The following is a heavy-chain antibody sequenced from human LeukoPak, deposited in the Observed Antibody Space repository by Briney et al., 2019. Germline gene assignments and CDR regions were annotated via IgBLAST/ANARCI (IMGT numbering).Heavy chain of an antibody. J-gene: IGHJ5*01. CDR2: INPNSGGT. CDR3: ARASGSYWWFDS. Sequence: ASVKVSCKASGYTFTGYYMHWVRQAPGQGLEWMGWINPNSGGTNYAQKFQGRVTMTRNTSISTAYMELSSLRSEDTAVYYCARASGSYWWFDSWGQGTLVTVSS. D-gene: IGHD1-26*01. CDR1: GYTFTGYY. V-gene: IGHV1-2*02.